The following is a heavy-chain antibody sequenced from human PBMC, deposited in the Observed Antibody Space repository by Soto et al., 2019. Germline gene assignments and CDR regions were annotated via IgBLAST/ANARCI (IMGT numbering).Heavy chain of an antibody. D-gene: IGHD3-16*02. CDR2: IYHSGST. CDR3: ARELNYDYIWGSYRYFDY. CDR1: SGSISSSNW. Sequence: SETLSLTCAVSSGSISSSNWWSWVRQPPGKGLEWIGEIYHSGSTNYNPSLKSRVTISVDKSKNQFSLKLSSVTAADTAVYYCARELNYDYIWGSYRYFDYWGQGTLVTVSS. V-gene: IGHV4-4*02. J-gene: IGHJ4*02.